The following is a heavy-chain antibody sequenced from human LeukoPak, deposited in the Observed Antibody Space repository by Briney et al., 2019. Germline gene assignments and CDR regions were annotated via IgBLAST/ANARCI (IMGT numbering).Heavy chain of an antibody. V-gene: IGHV4-39*01. J-gene: IGHJ4*02. D-gene: IGHD1-26*01. CDR3: ARYRGSPLVYFDY. CDR1: GGSISSSDYY. CDR2: IYYSGHT. Sequence: SETLSLTCTVSGGSISSSDYYWGWIRQPPRKGLEWIGSIYYSGHTYYTPSLKSRVTMSVDTSRNQFSLRLSSVTAADTAVYYCARYRGSPLVYFDYWGQGTLVTVSS.